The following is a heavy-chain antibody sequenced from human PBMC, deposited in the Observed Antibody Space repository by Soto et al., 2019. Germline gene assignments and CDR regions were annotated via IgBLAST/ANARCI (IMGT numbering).Heavy chain of an antibody. D-gene: IGHD5-18*01. CDR2: IYYSGST. CDR1: GGSISSGGYY. CDR3: ARGYTAMAHAFDI. Sequence: SETLSLTCTVSGGSISSGGYYWSWIRQHPGKGLEWIGYIYYSGSTYYNPSLKSRVTISVDTSKNQFSLKLSSVTAADTAVYYCARGYTAMAHAFDIWGQGTMVTVSS. J-gene: IGHJ3*02. V-gene: IGHV4-31*03.